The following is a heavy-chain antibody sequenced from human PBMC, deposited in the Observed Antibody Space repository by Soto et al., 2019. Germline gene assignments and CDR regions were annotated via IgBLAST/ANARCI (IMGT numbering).Heavy chain of an antibody. CDR2: IRSKAYGATT. CDR1: GFTFGDYA. V-gene: IGHV3-49*03. CDR3: TKYTYTSRYAYYGMDV. D-gene: IGHD6-13*01. J-gene: IGHJ6*02. Sequence: GGSLRLSCTTSGFTFGDYAMSWSRQAPGKGLEWVGVIRSKAYGATTDYAASVKGRFTISRDDSKSIAYLQMNSLKSEDTGVYYCTKYTYTSRYAYYGMDVWGHGTTVTVSS.